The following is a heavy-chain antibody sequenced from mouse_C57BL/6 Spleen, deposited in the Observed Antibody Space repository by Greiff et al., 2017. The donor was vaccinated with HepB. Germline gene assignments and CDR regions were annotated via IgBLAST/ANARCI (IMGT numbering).Heavy chain of an antibody. Sequence: VQLQQSDAELVKPGASVKISCKVSGYTFTDHTIHWMKQRPEQGLEWIGYIYPRDGSTKYNEKFKGKATLTADKSSSTAYMQLNSLTSEDSAVYFGARANYYGSSYEAMDYWGQGTSVTVAS. D-gene: IGHD1-1*01. CDR1: GYTFTDHT. V-gene: IGHV1-78*01. J-gene: IGHJ4*01. CDR3: ARANYYGSSYEAMDY. CDR2: IYPRDGST.